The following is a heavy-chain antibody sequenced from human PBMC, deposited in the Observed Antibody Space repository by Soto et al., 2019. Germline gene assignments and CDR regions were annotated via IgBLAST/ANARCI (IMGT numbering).Heavy chain of an antibody. CDR1: GFTFSSYG. D-gene: IGHD3-3*01. V-gene: IGHV3-33*01. J-gene: IGHJ6*02. Sequence: QVQLVESGGGVVQPGRSLRLSCAASGFTFSSYGMHWVRQAPGKGLEWVAVIWYDGSNKYYADSVKGRFTISRDNSKNTLYLQMNSLRAEDTAVYYCARSSYYAFWSGSYGMDVWGQGTTVTVSS. CDR2: IWYDGSNK. CDR3: ARSSYYAFWSGSYGMDV.